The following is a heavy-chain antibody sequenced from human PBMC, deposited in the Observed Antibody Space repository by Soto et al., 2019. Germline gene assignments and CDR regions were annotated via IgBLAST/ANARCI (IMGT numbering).Heavy chain of an antibody. D-gene: IGHD6-13*01. J-gene: IGHJ4*02. CDR3: ARDRGIAAFDY. CDR1: GGSISSGCYS. Sequence: PSETLSLTCTVSGGSISSGCYSWIWNRQHPGMGLVWVGYLYYSGSTYYNPSLKSPVTIAXXXSXNXLXLXXXSATXADPAVYYCARDRGIAAFDYWGQGTLVTVSS. CDR2: LYYSGST. V-gene: IGHV4-31*01.